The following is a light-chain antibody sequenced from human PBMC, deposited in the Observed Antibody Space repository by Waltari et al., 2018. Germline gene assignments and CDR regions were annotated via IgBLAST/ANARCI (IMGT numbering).Light chain of an antibody. J-gene: IGLJ2*01. CDR2: QDD. CDR3: QAWDNSTVV. CDR1: KLGDNY. V-gene: IGLV3-1*01. Sequence: SYELTQPPSVSVSPGQTASIPCSGDKLGDNYASWYQQKPGQSPVLVIYQDDKRPSGIPERFSGSNSGDTATLTIGGTQATDEADYFCQAWDNSTVVFGGGTKLTVL.